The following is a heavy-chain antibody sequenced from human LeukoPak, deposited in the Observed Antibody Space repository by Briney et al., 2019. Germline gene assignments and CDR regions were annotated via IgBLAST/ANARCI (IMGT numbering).Heavy chain of an antibody. J-gene: IGHJ6*03. CDR2: FKSKTDGGTT. CDR1: GFTFSSYE. D-gene: IGHD5-12*01. Sequence: PGGSLRLSCAASGFTFSSYEMNWVRQAPGKGLEWVGRFKSKTDGGTTDYAAPVKGRFTISRDDSKNTLYLQMNSLKTEDTAVYYCTTGYDSQDNYYMDVWGKGTTVTISS. V-gene: IGHV3-15*01. CDR3: TTGYDSQDNYYMDV.